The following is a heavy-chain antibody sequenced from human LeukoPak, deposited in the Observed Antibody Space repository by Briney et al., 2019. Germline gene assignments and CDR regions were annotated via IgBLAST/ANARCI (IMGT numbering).Heavy chain of an antibody. CDR3: ARVPDYYYYYMDV. CDR1: GFTFSSYN. V-gene: IGHV3-21*01. Sequence: PGGSLRLSCAASGFTFSSYNMNWVRQAPGKGLEWVSSISSSSSYIYYADSVKGRFTISRDNAKNSLYLQMNSLRAEDTAVYYCARVPDYYYYYMDVWGKGTTVTVSS. D-gene: IGHD1-14*01. J-gene: IGHJ6*03. CDR2: ISSSSSYI.